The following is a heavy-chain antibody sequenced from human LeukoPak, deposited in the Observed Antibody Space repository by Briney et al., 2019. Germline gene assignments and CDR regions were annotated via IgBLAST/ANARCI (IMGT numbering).Heavy chain of an antibody. J-gene: IGHJ4*02. CDR3: AKDARRTSGWYFFDY. CDR2: ISDSGSIT. V-gene: IGHV3-23*01. CDR1: GFAFSSQA. D-gene: IGHD6-19*01. Sequence: PGGSLRHSCAASGFAFSSQAMGWVRQAPGKGLEWVSVISDSGSITYYADSAKGRFTISRDNSKNTLFLQMNSLRVEDTAVYYCAKDARRTSGWYFFDYWGQGTLVTVSS.